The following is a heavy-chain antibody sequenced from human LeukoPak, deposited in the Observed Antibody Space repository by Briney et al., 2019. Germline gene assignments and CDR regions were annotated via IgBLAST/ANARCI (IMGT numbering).Heavy chain of an antibody. CDR3: ARVSFCPRCHFDY. CDR2: ISPDGSSA. Sequence: GGSLRLSCAASGFSFSSYWMHWVRQAPGKGLVWVARISPDGSSALSADSVRGRFTISRDNADNTLYLQLNSLRAEDTAVYYCARVSFCPRCHFDYWGQGTLVAVSS. V-gene: IGHV3-74*03. CDR1: GFSFSSYW. D-gene: IGHD2/OR15-2a*01. J-gene: IGHJ4*02.